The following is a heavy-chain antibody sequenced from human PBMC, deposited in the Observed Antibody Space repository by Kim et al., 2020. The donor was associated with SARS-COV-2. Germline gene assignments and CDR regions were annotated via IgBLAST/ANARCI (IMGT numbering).Heavy chain of an antibody. CDR1: GGSISDYS. CDR3: ARGSGWYLP. V-gene: IGHV4-59*01. D-gene: IGHD6-19*01. Sequence: SETLSLTCTVSGGSISDYSWSWIRQPPGKGLEWIGYIYTRGTANYNPSLKSRVSISLDTSKNQLSLKLNSVTAADTAVYYCARGSGWYLPWGQGNLVTVSS. CDR2: IYTRGTA. J-gene: IGHJ5*02.